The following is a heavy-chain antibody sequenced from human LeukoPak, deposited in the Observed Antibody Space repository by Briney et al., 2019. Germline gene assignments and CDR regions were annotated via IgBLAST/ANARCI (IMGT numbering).Heavy chain of an antibody. CDR1: GYSISSGYY. V-gene: IGHV4-38-2*02. J-gene: IGHJ6*03. CDR2: IYHSGRT. D-gene: IGHD3-10*01. CDR3: ARRRAYYGSGSRYYYMDV. Sequence: SETLSLTCTVSGYSISSGYYWGWIRQPPGKGLEWIGSIYHSGRTFYNPSLKSRVTISVDTSKNQFSLKLSSVTAADTAVYYCARRRAYYGSGSRYYYMDVWGKGTTVTISS.